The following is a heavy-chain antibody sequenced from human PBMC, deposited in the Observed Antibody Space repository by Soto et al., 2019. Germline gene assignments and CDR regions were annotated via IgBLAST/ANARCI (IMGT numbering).Heavy chain of an antibody. V-gene: IGHV3-30*18. J-gene: IGHJ4*02. Sequence: QVQLVESGGGVVQPGRSLRLSCAASGFTFSSYGMHWVRQAPGKGLEWVAVISYDGSNKYYADSVKGGFTISRDNSKNTLYLQMNSLRAEDTAVYYCAKDSRWLHQFEYWGQGTLVTVSS. CDR3: AKDSRWLHQFEY. CDR2: ISYDGSNK. CDR1: GFTFSSYG. D-gene: IGHD5-12*01.